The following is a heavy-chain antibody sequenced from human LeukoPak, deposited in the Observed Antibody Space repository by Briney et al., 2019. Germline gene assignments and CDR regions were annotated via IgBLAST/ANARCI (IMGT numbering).Heavy chain of an antibody. V-gene: IGHV1-2*02. Sequence: ASVKVSCKASGYTFTGYYMHWVRQAPGQGLEWMGWINPNSGGTNYAQKFQGRVTMTRDTSISTAYMELSRLRSDDTAVYYCARGLLMVYPWNYYMDVWGKGTTVTVSS. J-gene: IGHJ6*03. CDR3: ARGLLMVYPWNYYMDV. D-gene: IGHD2-8*01. CDR1: GYTFTGYY. CDR2: INPNSGGT.